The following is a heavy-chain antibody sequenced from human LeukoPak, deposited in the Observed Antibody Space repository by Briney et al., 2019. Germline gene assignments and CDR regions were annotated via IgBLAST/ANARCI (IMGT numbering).Heavy chain of an antibody. J-gene: IGHJ6*02. D-gene: IGHD1-26*01. Sequence: PSETLSLTCAVYGGSFSGYYWSWIRQPPGKGLGWIGEINHSGSTNYNPSLKSRVTISVDTSKNQFSLKLSSVTAADTAVYYCARLVAYRREYYGMDVWGQGTTVTVSS. CDR1: GGSFSGYY. V-gene: IGHV4-34*01. CDR2: INHSGST. CDR3: ARLVAYRREYYGMDV.